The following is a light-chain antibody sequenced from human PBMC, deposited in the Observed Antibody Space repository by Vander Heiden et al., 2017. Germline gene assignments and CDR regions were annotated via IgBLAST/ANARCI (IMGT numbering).Light chain of an antibody. CDR3: MQGTHWPYT. Sequence: DAVMTQSPLSLPVTLGQPASISCRSSQSLVYSDGNTYLNWFHQRPGQSPRRLIYKVSNRDSGVQDRFSGSVSGTDFILRISRVEAEDVGVYYCMQGTHWPYTFGQGTNLEIK. CDR1: QSLVYSDGNTY. CDR2: KVS. J-gene: IGKJ2*01. V-gene: IGKV2-30*01.